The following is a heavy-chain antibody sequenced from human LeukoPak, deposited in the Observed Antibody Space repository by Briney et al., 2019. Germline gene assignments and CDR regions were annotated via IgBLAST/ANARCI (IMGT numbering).Heavy chain of an antibody. D-gene: IGHD3-3*01. J-gene: IGHJ5*02. CDR1: GGSFSGYY. CDR2: INHSGST. V-gene: IGHV4-34*01. CDR3: ARGRYYDFWSGYGNNWFDP. Sequence: PPETLSLTCAVYGGSFSGYYWSWIRQPPGKGLEWIGEINHSGSTNYNPSLKSRVTISVDTSKNQFSLKLSPVTAADTAVYYCARGRYYDFWSGYGNNWFDPWGQGTLVTVSS.